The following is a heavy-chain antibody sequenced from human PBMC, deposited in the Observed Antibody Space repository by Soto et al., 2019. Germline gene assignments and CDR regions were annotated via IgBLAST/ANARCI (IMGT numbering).Heavy chain of an antibody. CDR2: IRSKAYGGTT. CDR1: GFTFGDYA. J-gene: IGHJ4*02. Sequence: GGSLRLSCTASGFTFGDYAMSWVRQAPGKGLEWVGFIRSKAYGGTTEYAASVKGRFTISRDDSKSIAYLQMNSLKTEDTAVYYCTRDHPFIIAYCGGDCYHLWGQGTLVTVSS. D-gene: IGHD2-21*02. V-gene: IGHV3-49*04. CDR3: TRDHPFIIAYCGGDCYHL.